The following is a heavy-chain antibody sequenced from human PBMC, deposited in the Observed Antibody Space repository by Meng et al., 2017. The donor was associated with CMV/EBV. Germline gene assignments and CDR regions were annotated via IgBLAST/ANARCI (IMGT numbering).Heavy chain of an antibody. CDR3: ARMAVGFDY. CDR1: GFSLSTSGMC. CDR2: IDWDDDK. J-gene: IGHJ4*02. Sequence: SGPTLVTPPPTLTLTCTFSGFSLSTSGMCVSWVRQPPGKALEWLALIDWDDDKYYSTSLKTRLTISKDTAKNQVVLTMTNMDPVDTATYYCARMAVGFDYWGQGTLVTVSS. V-gene: IGHV2-70*20.